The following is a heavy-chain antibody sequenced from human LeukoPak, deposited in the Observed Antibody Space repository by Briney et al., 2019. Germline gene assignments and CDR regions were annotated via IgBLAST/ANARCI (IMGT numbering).Heavy chain of an antibody. J-gene: IGHJ4*02. V-gene: IGHV3-53*01. CDR3: ARDSRDVGATGGYFDY. Sequence: SGGSLRLSCAASGFTVSSNYMSWVRQAPGKGLEWVSVIYSGGSTYYADSVKGRFTISRDNSKNTLYLQMNSLRAEDTAVYYCARDSRDVGATGGYFDYWGQGTLVTVSS. D-gene: IGHD1-26*01. CDR1: GFTVSSNY. CDR2: IYSGGST.